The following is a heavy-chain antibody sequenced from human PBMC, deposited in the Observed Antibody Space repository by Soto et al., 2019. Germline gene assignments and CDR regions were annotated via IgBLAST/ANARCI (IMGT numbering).Heavy chain of an antibody. J-gene: IGHJ6*02. Sequence: PGGSLRLSCAASGFTFSSYSMNWVRQAPGKGLEWVSSISSSSSYIYYADSVKGRFTISRDNAKNSLYLQMNSLRAEDTAVYYCARGGGDCNSTSCHQTFYYYYYGMDVWGQGTTVTVSS. CDR3: ARGGGDCNSTSCHQTFYYYYYGMDV. CDR1: GFTFSSYS. D-gene: IGHD2-2*01. V-gene: IGHV3-21*01. CDR2: ISSSSSYI.